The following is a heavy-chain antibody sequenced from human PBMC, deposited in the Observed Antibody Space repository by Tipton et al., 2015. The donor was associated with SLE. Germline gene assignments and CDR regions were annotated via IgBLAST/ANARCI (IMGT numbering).Heavy chain of an antibody. Sequence: TLSLTCAVSGYSISSGYYWGWIRQPPGKGLEWIGSIYHSGSTYYNPSLKSRVTISVDTSKNQFSLKLSSVTAADTAVYYCAGSYDSSPYYFDYWGQGTLVTVSS. J-gene: IGHJ4*02. CDR3: AGSYDSSPYYFDY. CDR2: IYHSGST. CDR1: GYSISSGYY. D-gene: IGHD3-16*01. V-gene: IGHV4-38-2*01.